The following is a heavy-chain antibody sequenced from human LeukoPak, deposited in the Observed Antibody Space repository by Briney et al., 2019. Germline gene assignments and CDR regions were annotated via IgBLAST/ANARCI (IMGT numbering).Heavy chain of an antibody. CDR1: GGSFSSYA. V-gene: IGHV1-69*04. Sequence: SVKVSCKASGGSFSSYAISWVRQAPGQGLEWMGRIIPILGIANYAQKFQGRVTITADKSTSTAYMELSSLRSEDTAVYYCARCTIKQQLLDYWGQGTLVTVSS. D-gene: IGHD6-13*01. CDR2: IIPILGIA. CDR3: ARCTIKQQLLDY. J-gene: IGHJ4*02.